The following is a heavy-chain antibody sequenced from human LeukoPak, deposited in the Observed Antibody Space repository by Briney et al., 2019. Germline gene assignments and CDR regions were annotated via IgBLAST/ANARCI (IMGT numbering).Heavy chain of an antibody. V-gene: IGHV3-53*01. J-gene: IGHJ4*02. CDR1: GFTVSSNS. Sequence: PGGSLRLSCTASGFTVSSNSMSWVRQAPGKGLEWVAFIYSDNTHYSDSVKGRFTISRDNSKNTLYIQMNSLRADDTAVYYCARRAGAYSHPYDYWGQGTLVTVSS. CDR3: ARRAGAYSHPYDY. CDR2: IYSDNT. D-gene: IGHD4/OR15-4a*01.